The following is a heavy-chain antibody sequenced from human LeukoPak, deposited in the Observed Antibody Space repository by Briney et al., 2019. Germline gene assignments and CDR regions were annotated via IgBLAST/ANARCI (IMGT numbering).Heavy chain of an antibody. V-gene: IGHV3-7*01. Sequence: PGGSLRLSCAASGFTFSTYWMSWVRQAPGKGLEWVANIHQDGNEKYYVDSVKGRFTISRDNAKNSLFLQMNSLRAEDTAVYYCARADYYGSGNYYTSDYWGQGTLVTVSS. CDR2: IHQDGNEK. CDR1: GFTFSTYW. CDR3: ARADYYGSGNYYTSDY. D-gene: IGHD3-10*01. J-gene: IGHJ4*02.